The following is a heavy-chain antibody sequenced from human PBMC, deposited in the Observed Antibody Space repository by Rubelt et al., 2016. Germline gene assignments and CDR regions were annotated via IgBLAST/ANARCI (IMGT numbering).Heavy chain of an antibody. CDR1: GFPFSSYS. J-gene: IGHJ4*02. CDR2: IKQDGNEK. V-gene: IGHV3-7*04. D-gene: IGHD6-19*01. Sequence: EVQLVESGGGLVQPGGSLRLSRAASGFPFSSYSMKWVRQAPGKGLEWVANIKQDGNEKYYLDSVKGRFPISRDNAKNSLFLEMNSLRPEDTAVYYCARDRIAVTGAYTYWGQGTLVTVTA. CDR3: ARDRIAVTGAYTY.